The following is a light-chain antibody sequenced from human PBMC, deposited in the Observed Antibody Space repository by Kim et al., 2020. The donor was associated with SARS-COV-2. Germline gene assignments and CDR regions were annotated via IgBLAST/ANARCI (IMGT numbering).Light chain of an antibody. CDR3: CSYAGSYTWV. J-gene: IGLJ3*02. CDR1: SSDVGGYNY. CDR2: EVS. V-gene: IGLV2-11*01. Sequence: SGTISCTGPSSDVGGYNYGSWYQQHPGKAPNLRIYEVSRRPSGVRDRFSGSKSGNTASLTISGLQAEDEADYYCCSYAGSYTWVFGGGTQLTVL.